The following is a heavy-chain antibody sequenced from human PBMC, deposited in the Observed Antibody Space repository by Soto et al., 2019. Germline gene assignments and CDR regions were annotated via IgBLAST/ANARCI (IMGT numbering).Heavy chain of an antibody. D-gene: IGHD3-3*01. J-gene: IGHJ4*02. V-gene: IGHV1-69*06. Sequence: QVQLVQSGAEVKKPGSSVEVSCKASGGTFSSYAISWVRQAPGQGLEWMGGIIPIFGTANYAQKFQGRVTITADKSTSTAYMELSSLRSEDTAVYYCARHRRFLEWLSPFDYWGQGTLVTVSS. CDR3: ARHRRFLEWLSPFDY. CDR1: GGTFSSYA. CDR2: IIPIFGTA.